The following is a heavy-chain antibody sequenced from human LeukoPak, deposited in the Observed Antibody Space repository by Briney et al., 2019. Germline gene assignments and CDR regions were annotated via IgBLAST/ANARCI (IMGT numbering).Heavy chain of an antibody. CDR2: IYYSGST. CDR1: GGSISSYY. J-gene: IGHJ3*02. V-gene: IGHV4-59*08. Sequence: PSETLSLTCTVSGGSISSYYWSWIRQPPGKGLEWIGYIYYSGSTNYNPSLKSRVTISVDTSKNQFSLKLRSVTAADTAVYYCARHPLYSSGWYADAFDIWGQGTMVTVSS. CDR3: ARHPLYSSGWYADAFDI. D-gene: IGHD6-19*01.